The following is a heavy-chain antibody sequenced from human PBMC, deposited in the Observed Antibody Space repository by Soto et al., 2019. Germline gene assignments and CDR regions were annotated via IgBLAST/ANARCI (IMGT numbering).Heavy chain of an antibody. D-gene: IGHD3-10*01. CDR2: ISDSGRT. Sequence: QVQLQESGPGLVKPSQTLSLTCTVSDDSISSGGYYWSWIRQHPGKGLEWIGYISDSGRTYYNPSLTSRVTIAADTSKNQFSLKLRFVTAADTAVYYCARNDSGSKNFDYWGQGTLVTVSS. J-gene: IGHJ4*02. V-gene: IGHV4-31*03. CDR3: ARNDSGSKNFDY. CDR1: DDSISSGGYY.